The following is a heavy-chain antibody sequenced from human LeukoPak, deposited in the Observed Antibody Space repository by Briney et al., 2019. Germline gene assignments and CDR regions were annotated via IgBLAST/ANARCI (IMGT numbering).Heavy chain of an antibody. CDR1: GFTFSSYG. CDR2: IRYDGSNK. V-gene: IGHV3-30*02. Sequence: PGGSLRLSCAASGFTFSSYGMHWVRQAPGKGLEWVAFIRYDGSNKYYADSVKGRFTISRDNSKNTPYLHMNSLRAEDTAVYYCAKDLFRGFDYWGQGTLVTVSS. CDR3: AKDLFRGFDY. J-gene: IGHJ4*02. D-gene: IGHD3-10*02.